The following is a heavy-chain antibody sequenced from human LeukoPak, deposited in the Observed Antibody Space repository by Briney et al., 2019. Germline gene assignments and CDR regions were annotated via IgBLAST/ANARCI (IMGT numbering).Heavy chain of an antibody. V-gene: IGHV4-38-2*02. J-gene: IGHJ4*02. CDR3: ARVDRQSWPFDY. Sequence: SETLSLTCTVSGHSIINSYYWGWIRPPPGKGLEWIGSIYHSGSTYYNPSLKGRVTISVDTSKNQFSLKLSSVTAADTAVYYCARVDRQSWPFDYWGQGTLVTVSS. CDR1: GHSIINSYY. CDR2: IYHSGST. D-gene: IGHD6-13*01.